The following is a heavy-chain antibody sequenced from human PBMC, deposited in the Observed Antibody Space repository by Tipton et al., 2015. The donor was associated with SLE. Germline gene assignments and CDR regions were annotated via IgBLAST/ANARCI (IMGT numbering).Heavy chain of an antibody. CDR2: IYYSGST. CDR3: AREGQRGYCSSTSCYHDAFDI. J-gene: IGHJ3*02. CDR1: GGSISSGGYY. Sequence: TLSLTCTVSGGSISSGGYYWSWIRQHPGKGLEWIGYIYYSGSTNSNPSLKSRVTISVDTSKNQFSLKLSSVTAADTAVYYCAREGQRGYCSSTSCYHDAFDIWGQGTMVTVSS. V-gene: IGHV4-61*08. D-gene: IGHD2-2*01.